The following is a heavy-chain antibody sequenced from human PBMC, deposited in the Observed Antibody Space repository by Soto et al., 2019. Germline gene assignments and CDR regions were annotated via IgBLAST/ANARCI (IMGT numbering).Heavy chain of an antibody. J-gene: IGHJ6*02. CDR1: GYSFTSYW. V-gene: IGHV5-10-1*01. Sequence: PGESLKISCKGSGYSFTSYWISWVRQMPGKGLEWMGRIDPSDSYTNYSPSFQGHVTISADKSISTAYLQWSSLKASDTAMYYCARQTYSGYIYYHYGMDVWGQGTTVTVSS. CDR2: IDPSDSYT. CDR3: ARQTYSGYIYYHYGMDV. D-gene: IGHD5-12*01.